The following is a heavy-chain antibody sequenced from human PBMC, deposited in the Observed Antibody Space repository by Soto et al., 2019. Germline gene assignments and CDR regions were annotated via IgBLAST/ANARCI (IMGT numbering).Heavy chain of an antibody. CDR1: GFTFSSYG. CDR2: ISYDGSNK. CDR3: AKVTARGYYYYGMDV. J-gene: IGHJ6*02. V-gene: IGHV3-30*18. Sequence: PGGSLRLSCAASGFTFSSYGMHWVRQAPGKGLEWVAVISYDGSNKYYADSVKGRFTISRDNSKNTLYLQMNSLRAEDTTVYYCAKVTARGYYYYGMDVWGQGTTVTVSS. D-gene: IGHD6-25*01.